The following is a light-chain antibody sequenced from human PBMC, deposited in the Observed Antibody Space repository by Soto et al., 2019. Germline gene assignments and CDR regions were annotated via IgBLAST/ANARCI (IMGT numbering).Light chain of an antibody. CDR3: QQYNNWPLWT. V-gene: IGKV3-15*01. J-gene: IGKJ1*01. CDR2: GAS. Sequence: EIVMTQSPATLSVSPGERATLSCRASQSVSSNLARYQQKPGQAPRLLIYGASTRATGIPARFSGSGSGTEFTLTISSLQSEDFAVYYRQQYNNWPLWTFGQGTKVDIK. CDR1: QSVSSN.